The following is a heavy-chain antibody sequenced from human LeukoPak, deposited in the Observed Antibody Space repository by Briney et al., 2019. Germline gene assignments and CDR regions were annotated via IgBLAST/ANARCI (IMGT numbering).Heavy chain of an antibody. Sequence: ASVKVSCKASGGTFSSKDITWVRQAPGQGLEWVGGMTPASGTGNTAQKFQGRVALTADESTATVYMELSSLRSDDTALYYCARVSTIMGSGYNYFDPWGQGTLVTVSS. CDR2: MTPASGTG. D-gene: IGHD2/OR15-2a*01. CDR3: ARVSTIMGSGYNYFDP. CDR1: GGTFSSKD. J-gene: IGHJ5*02. V-gene: IGHV1-69*13.